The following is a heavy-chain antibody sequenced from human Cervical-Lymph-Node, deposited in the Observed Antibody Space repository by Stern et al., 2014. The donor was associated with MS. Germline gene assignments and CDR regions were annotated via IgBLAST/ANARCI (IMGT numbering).Heavy chain of an antibody. V-gene: IGHV3-30-3*01. CDR2: ISYDGNTK. CDR1: GFTFTSYA. J-gene: IGHJ4*02. Sequence: VQLVESGGGVVQPGRSLRVSCATAGFTFTSYAMNWVRQAPGKGLEWVAVISYDGNTKYYADSVKGRFTISRDNSKNTLYLQMSSLRAEDTAVYYCVRERSSRGFDYWGQGSLVTGSS. D-gene: IGHD5/OR15-5a*01. CDR3: VRERSSRGFDY.